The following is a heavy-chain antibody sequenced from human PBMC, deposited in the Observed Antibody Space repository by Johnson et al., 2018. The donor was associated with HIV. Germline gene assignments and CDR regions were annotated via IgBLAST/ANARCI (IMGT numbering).Heavy chain of an antibody. Sequence: EQLEESGGGLVQPGGSLRLSCAASGFTFSSYDMHWVRQGTGKGLEWVSAIGTAGDTYYPGSVKGRFTISRENAKNSLYLQMNSLRAGDTAVYYCAREAQTHAFDIWGQGTMVTVSS. J-gene: IGHJ3*02. CDR3: AREAQTHAFDI. CDR2: IGTAGDT. V-gene: IGHV3-13*01. CDR1: GFTFSSYD. D-gene: IGHD4-23*01.